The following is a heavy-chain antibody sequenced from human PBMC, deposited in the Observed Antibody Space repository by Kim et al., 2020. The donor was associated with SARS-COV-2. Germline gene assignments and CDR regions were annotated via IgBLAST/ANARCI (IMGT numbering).Heavy chain of an antibody. CDR3: VRRQCTIGWYYFDY. Sequence: DSVKGRFTNSRDNAKHPLYRQMNSLRAEDTAVYYCVRRQCTIGWYYFDYWGQGTLVTVSS. J-gene: IGHJ4*02. V-gene: IGHV3-74*01. D-gene: IGHD6-19*01.